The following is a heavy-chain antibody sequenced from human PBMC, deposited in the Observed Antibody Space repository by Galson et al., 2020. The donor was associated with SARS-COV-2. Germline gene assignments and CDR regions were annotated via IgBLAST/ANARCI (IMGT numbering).Heavy chain of an antibody. CDR2: IYYSGST. CDR3: ARDPGGWYGENDAFDI. V-gene: IGHV4-59*01. CDR1: GGSISSYY. Sequence: SETLSLTCTVSGGSISSYYWSWIRQPPGKGLEWIGYIYYSGSTNYNPSLKSRVTISVDTSKNQFSLKLSSVTAADTAVYYCARDPGGWYGENDAFDIWGQGTMVTVSS. J-gene: IGHJ3*02. D-gene: IGHD6-19*01.